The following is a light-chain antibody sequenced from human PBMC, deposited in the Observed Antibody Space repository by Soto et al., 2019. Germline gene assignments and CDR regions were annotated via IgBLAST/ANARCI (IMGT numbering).Light chain of an antibody. V-gene: IGKV3-15*01. CDR3: QKYKNWPWT. CDR1: QSVSSN. CDR2: GAS. J-gene: IGKJ1*01. Sequence: EIVMTQSPATLSVSPGDRATLSCRASQSVSSNLAWYQQKPGQAPRLLIYGASTRATGIPARFSGSGSGTEFTLTISSLQAEDSAVYYCQKYKNWPWTFGQGTKVEIK.